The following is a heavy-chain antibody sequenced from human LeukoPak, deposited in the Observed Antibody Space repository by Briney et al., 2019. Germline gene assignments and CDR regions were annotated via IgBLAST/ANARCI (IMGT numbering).Heavy chain of an antibody. D-gene: IGHD1-26*01. J-gene: IGHJ4*02. CDR3: ARVTGSIDY. CDR1: GYTFTSYD. Sequence: ASVKVSCKASGYTFTSYDINWVRQATGQGLEWMGWMNPKSGNTGYAQKFQGRVTMTRDTSISTAYMELGNLRSEDTAVYYCARVTGSIDYWGRGTLVTVSS. CDR2: MNPKSGNT. V-gene: IGHV1-8*01.